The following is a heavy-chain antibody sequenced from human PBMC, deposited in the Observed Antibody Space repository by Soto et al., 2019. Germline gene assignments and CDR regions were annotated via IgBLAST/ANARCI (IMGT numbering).Heavy chain of an antibody. D-gene: IGHD6-19*01. V-gene: IGHV3-30*18. CDR1: GFTFCNYG. CDR3: AKDLMSGWSGFDY. Sequence: PGGSPRLSCAASGFTFCNYGMSWVRQAPGKGLEWVAVISYNGSNTYYADSVKGRFTISRDNSKSTLYLQMNSLRAEDTAVYYCAKDLMSGWSGFDYWGQGTLVTVSS. CDR2: ISYNGSNT. J-gene: IGHJ4*02.